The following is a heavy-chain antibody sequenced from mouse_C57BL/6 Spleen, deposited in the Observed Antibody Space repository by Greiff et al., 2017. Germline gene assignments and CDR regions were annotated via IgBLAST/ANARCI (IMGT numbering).Heavy chain of an antibody. D-gene: IGHD2-3*01. CDR3: TGLRWSPFAY. CDR2: IRLKSDNYAT. CDR1: GFTFSNYW. V-gene: IGHV6-3*01. J-gene: IGHJ3*01. Sequence: DVKLVESGGGLVQPGGSMKLSCVASGFTFSNYWMNWVRQSPEKGLEWVAQIRLKSDNYATHYAESVKGRFTISRDDSKSSVYLQMNNLRAEDTGIYYCTGLRWSPFAYWGQGTLVTVSA.